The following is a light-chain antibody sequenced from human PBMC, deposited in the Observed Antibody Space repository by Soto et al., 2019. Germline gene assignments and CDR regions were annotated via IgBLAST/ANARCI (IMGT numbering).Light chain of an antibody. CDR1: NSDVGGYNY. J-gene: IGLJ2*01. CDR2: EVS. CDR3: SSSTSTNTLL. Sequence: QSVLTQPASGSGSPGQSITISCTGTNSDVGGYNYVSWYQQHPGKAPKLMIYEVSNRPSGVSNRFSGSKSGNTASLTISGLQAEDEADYYCSSSTSTNTLLFGGGTKLTVL. V-gene: IGLV2-14*01.